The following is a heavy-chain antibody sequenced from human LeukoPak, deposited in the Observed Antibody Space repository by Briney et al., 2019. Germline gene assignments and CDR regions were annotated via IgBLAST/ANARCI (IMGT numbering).Heavy chain of an antibody. D-gene: IGHD2-2*01. Sequence: GGSLRLSCAASGFTFSDYYMTWLRQAPGKGLEWLSYITNSGDTVFYADSVKGRFTVSRDNAKRSLYLQIESLRDDDTAVYHCALSSIHKDYCFGMDVWGQGTTVTVSS. CDR1: GFTFSDYY. V-gene: IGHV3-11*01. CDR2: ITNSGDTV. J-gene: IGHJ6*02. CDR3: ALSSIHKDYCFGMDV.